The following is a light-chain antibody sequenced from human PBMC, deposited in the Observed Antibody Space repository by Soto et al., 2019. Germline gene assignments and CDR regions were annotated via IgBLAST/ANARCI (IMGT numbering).Light chain of an antibody. CDR2: GAS. V-gene: IGKV3-20*01. J-gene: IGKJ2*02. Sequence: IVLTQSPGTLSLSPGERATLSCRASQSVSSNYLAWYQQKPGQGPRLLIFGASSRLTGIPDRFSGSGSGTDFTLTISRLEPEDVGVYYCQQYGSSPRTFGQGTKWISN. CDR1: QSVSSNY. CDR3: QQYGSSPRT.